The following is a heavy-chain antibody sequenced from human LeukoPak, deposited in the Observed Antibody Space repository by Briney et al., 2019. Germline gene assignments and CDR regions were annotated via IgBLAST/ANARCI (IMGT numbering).Heavy chain of an antibody. CDR3: ARAPITSYSSSWYYFDY. CDR2: ISSNGGST. Sequence: LTGGSLRLSCAASGFTFSSYAMHWVRRAPGKGLEYVSAISSNGGSTYYANSVKGRFTISRDNSKNTLYLQMGSLRAEDMAVYYCARAPITSYSSSWYYFDYWGQGTLVTVSS. CDR1: GFTFSSYA. J-gene: IGHJ4*02. D-gene: IGHD6-13*01. V-gene: IGHV3-64*01.